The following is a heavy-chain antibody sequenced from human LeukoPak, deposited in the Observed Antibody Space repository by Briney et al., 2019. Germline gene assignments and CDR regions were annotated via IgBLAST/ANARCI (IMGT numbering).Heavy chain of an antibody. CDR2: ISNSGST. CDR3: PKGYYEPFDK. J-gene: IGHJ4*02. CDR1: GASIDNYY. D-gene: IGHD3-22*01. V-gene: IGHV4-59*13. Sequence: AETLCLTCTVSGASIDNYYWDWIRQSPGKGLEWVACISNSGSTKYNPSPTDRVTMSVDRSKNQVALRLRSVTAADTGVYYCPKGYYEPFDKWGQGPRVTVSS.